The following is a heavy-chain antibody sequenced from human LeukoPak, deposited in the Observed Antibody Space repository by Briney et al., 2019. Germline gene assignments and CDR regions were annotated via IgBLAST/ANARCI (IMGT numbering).Heavy chain of an antibody. D-gene: IGHD3-3*01. Sequence: SETLSLTCAVYGGSFSGYYWSWIRQPPGKGLEWIGEINHSGSTNYNPSLKSRVTISVDTSKNQFSLKLSSVTAADTAVYYCASLKSGPSHRPFDYWGQGTLVTVSS. CDR3: ASLKSGPSHRPFDY. CDR2: INHSGST. V-gene: IGHV4-34*01. CDR1: GGSFSGYY. J-gene: IGHJ4*02.